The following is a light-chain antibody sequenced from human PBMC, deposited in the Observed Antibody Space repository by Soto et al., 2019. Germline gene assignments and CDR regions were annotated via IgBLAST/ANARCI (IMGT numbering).Light chain of an antibody. CDR1: QSLGTAY. V-gene: IGKV3-20*01. Sequence: DIVLTQSPGTLSLSPGDRATLSCRASQSLGTAYLAWYQQRPGQAPKLLIYAAFTRATGTPGRFSGGGSGTDFTLTISRVEPEDFAVYYCQQYGRTLPWTFGQGTKVEIK. CDR3: QQYGRTLPWT. J-gene: IGKJ1*01. CDR2: AAF.